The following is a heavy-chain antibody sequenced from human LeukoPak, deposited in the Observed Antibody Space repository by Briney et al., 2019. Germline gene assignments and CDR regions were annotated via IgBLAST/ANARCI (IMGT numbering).Heavy chain of an antibody. V-gene: IGHV3-66*01. CDR2: IYSGGST. CDR3: ARAAYCGGDCYRTFDY. CDR1: GFTVSSNY. D-gene: IGHD2-21*02. J-gene: IGHJ4*02. Sequence: GGSLRLSCATSGFTVSSNYMSWVRQAPGKGLEWVSVIYSGGSTYYADSVKGRFTISRDNLKNTLHLQMNSLRAEDTAVYYCARAAYCGGDCYRTFDYWGQGTLVTVSS.